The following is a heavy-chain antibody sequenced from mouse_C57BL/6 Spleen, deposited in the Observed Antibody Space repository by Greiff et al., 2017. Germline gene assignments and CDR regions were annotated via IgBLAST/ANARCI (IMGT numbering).Heavy chain of an antibody. CDR3: TRPTGYYGNYVFAY. CDR1: GYTFTDYE. Sequence: VQLQQSGAELVRPGASVTLSCKASGYTFTDYEMHWVKQTPVHGLEWIGAIDPETGGTAYNQKFKGKAILTADKSSSTAYMELRSLTSEDSAVYYCTRPTGYYGNYVFAYWGQGTLVTVSA. J-gene: IGHJ3*01. D-gene: IGHD2-1*01. CDR2: IDPETGGT. V-gene: IGHV1-15*01.